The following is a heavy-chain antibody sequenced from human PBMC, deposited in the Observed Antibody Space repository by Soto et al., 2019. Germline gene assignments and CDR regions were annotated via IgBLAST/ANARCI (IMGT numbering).Heavy chain of an antibody. D-gene: IGHD6-19*01. CDR3: ARQQWLVLNAFDI. CDR1: GGSISSYY. Sequence: QVQLQESGPGLVKPSETLSLTCTVSGGSISSYYWSWIRQPPGKGLEWIGYIYYSGSTNYNPSLKSRVTISVDTSKNQFSLKLSSVTAADTAVYYCARQQWLVLNAFDIWGQATMVTVSS. V-gene: IGHV4-59*01. J-gene: IGHJ3*02. CDR2: IYYSGST.